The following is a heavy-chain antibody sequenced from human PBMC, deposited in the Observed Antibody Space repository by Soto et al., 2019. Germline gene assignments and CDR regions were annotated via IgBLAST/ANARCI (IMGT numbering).Heavy chain of an antibody. CDR2: IFYSGST. J-gene: IGHJ5*02. D-gene: IGHD5-18*01. Sequence: SETLSLTCAVSGGSISSGGYSWSWIRQPPGKGLEWIGYIFYSGSTNYNPSLKSRVTISVDTSKNQFSLKLSSVTAADTAIYYCAKDNGYNYGYYRWFDPWGQGTLVTVSS. CDR3: AKDNGYNYGYYRWFDP. V-gene: IGHV4-61*08. CDR1: GGSISSGGYS.